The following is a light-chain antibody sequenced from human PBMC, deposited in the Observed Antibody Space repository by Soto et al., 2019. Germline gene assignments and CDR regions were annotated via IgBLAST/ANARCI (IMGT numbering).Light chain of an antibody. V-gene: IGKV1-33*01. J-gene: IGKJ3*01. CDR2: DAS. Sequence: DIQLTQSPSSLSASVGDRVTITCQASQDISNHLNWYQQKPGKAPNLLIYDASDLETGVPSRFSGGGSGTFFSFTINSLQPEDIATYYCQKHDGVPLFGPETKVEIK. CDR3: QKHDGVPL. CDR1: QDISNH.